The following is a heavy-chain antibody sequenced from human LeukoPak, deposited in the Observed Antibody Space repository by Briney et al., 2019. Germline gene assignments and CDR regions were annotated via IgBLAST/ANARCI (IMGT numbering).Heavy chain of an antibody. CDR1: GYTFTGYY. J-gene: IGHJ4*02. V-gene: IGHV1-2*02. Sequence: ASVKVSCKASGYTFTGYYMHWVRQAPGQGREWMGWINPNSGGTNYAQKFQGRVTMTRDTSISTAYMELSRLRSDDTAVYYCARDTEYSSSLAQFDYWGQGTLVTVSS. D-gene: IGHD6-6*01. CDR2: INPNSGGT. CDR3: ARDTEYSSSLAQFDY.